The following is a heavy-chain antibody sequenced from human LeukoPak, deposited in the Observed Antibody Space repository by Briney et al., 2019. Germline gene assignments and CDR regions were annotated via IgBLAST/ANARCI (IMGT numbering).Heavy chain of an antibody. Sequence: GGSLRLSCAASGFTFSSYSMNWVRQAPGKGLEWVSSISSSSRYIYYADSVKGRFTISRDNAKNSLYLQMNSLRAEDTAVYYCARDKVGYEQTPDYWGQGTLVTVSS. V-gene: IGHV3-21*04. J-gene: IGHJ4*02. CDR2: ISSSSRYI. CDR1: GFTFSSYS. D-gene: IGHD5-12*01. CDR3: ARDKVGYEQTPDY.